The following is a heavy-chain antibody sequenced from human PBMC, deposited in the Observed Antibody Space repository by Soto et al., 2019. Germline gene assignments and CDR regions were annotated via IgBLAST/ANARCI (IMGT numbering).Heavy chain of an antibody. CDR3: ARDASVPAEMLPYFDY. V-gene: IGHV3-7*05. CDR1: GFTFSSYW. Sequence: GGSLRLSCAASGFTFSSYWMSWVRQAPGKGLEWVANIKQDGSEKYYVDSVKGRFTISRDNAKNSLYLQMNSLRAEDTAVYYCARDASVPAEMLPYFDYWGQGTLVTVSS. CDR2: IKQDGSEK. J-gene: IGHJ4*02. D-gene: IGHD2-2*01.